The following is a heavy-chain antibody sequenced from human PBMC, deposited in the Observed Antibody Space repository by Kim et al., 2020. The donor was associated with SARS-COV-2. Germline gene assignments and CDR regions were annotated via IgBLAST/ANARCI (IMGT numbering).Heavy chain of an antibody. CDR3: TKGWGDY. J-gene: IGHJ4*02. Sequence: GGSLRLSCTSSGFTFGDFPVSWVRQAPGKGLEWVGFIRTNDYGGTTAYDPSVQGRFIISRDDSKSIAYLQLNSLKTAATAVYYCTKGWGDYWGQGTLAT. CDR2: IRTNDYGGTT. D-gene: IGHD3-16*01. V-gene: IGHV3-49*04. CDR1: GFTFGDFP.